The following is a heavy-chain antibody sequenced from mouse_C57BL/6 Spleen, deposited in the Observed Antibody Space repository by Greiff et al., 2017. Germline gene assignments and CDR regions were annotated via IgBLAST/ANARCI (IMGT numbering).Heavy chain of an antibody. CDR1: GFPFSDYG. J-gene: IGHJ2*01. Sequence: EVKLVESGGGLVKPGGSLKLSCAASGFPFSDYGMYWVRQAPEKGLEWVAYISSGSSNIYYADTVEGRFTISRANAKNTLFLQMTSLRSEDTAMYYWAMRGTPNFDYWGQGTTLTVSS. CDR2: ISSGSSNI. V-gene: IGHV5-17*01. D-gene: IGHD2-14*01. CDR3: AMRGTPNFDY.